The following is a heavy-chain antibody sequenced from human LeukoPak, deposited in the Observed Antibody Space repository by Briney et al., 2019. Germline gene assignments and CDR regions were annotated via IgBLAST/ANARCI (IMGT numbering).Heavy chain of an antibody. Sequence: SETLSLTCTVSGGSISSSSSHWGWIRQPPGKGLEWIGSIYYSGSTYYNPSLKSRVTISVDTSKNQFSLKLSSVTAADTAVYYCARHIYSGSHYWFDPWGQGTLVTVSS. CDR1: GGSISSSSSH. CDR2: IYYSGST. CDR3: ARHIYSGSHYWFDP. V-gene: IGHV4-39*01. D-gene: IGHD1-26*01. J-gene: IGHJ5*02.